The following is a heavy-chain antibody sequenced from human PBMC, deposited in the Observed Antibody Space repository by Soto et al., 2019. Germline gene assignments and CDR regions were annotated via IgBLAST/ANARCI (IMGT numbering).Heavy chain of an antibody. CDR3: ATAVEGAWFDP. CDR1: GGSISSYY. V-gene: IGHV4-59*01. CDR2: IYYSGST. D-gene: IGHD6-19*01. Sequence: SETLSLTCTVSGGSISSYYWSWIRQPPGKGLEWIGYIYYSGSTNYNPSLKSRVTISVDTSKNQFSLKLSSVTAADTAVYYCATAVEGAWFDPWGQGTLVTVSS. J-gene: IGHJ5*02.